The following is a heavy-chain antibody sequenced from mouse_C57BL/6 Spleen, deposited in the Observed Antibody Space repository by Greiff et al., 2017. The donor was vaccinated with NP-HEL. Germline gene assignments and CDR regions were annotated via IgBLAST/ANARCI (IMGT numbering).Heavy chain of an antibody. CDR1: GYSIPSGYY. Sequence: EVKVEESGPGLVKPSQSLSLTCSVTGYSIPSGYYWNWIRQFPGNKLEWMGYISYDGSNNYNPSFKNRISITRDTSKNQSVLKLDSVTTEDTASYYCGRDSNRYWYFDVWGTGTTVTVSS. J-gene: IGHJ1*03. CDR3: GRDSNRYWYFDV. V-gene: IGHV3-6*01. CDR2: ISYDGSN.